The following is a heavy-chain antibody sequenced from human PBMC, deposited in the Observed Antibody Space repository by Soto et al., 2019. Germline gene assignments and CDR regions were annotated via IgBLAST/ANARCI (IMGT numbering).Heavy chain of an antibody. D-gene: IGHD2-15*01. J-gene: IGHJ6*02. CDR3: AFRLLAATPYGMAV. CDR1: GGTFSSYA. V-gene: IGHV1-69*12. Sequence: QVQLVQSGAEVKKPGSSVKVSCKASGGTFSSYAISWVRQAPGQGLEWMGGIIPNFGTANYAQKFQGSVTITAHESTSTAYMELSSLSSEDTAVYYCAFRLLAATPYGMAVWGQGTTVTVSS. CDR2: IIPNFGTA.